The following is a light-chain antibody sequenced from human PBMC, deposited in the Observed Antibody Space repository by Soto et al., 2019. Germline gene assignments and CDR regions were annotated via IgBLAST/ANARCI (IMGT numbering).Light chain of an antibody. CDR1: SSNIGAGYD. J-gene: IGLJ2*01. CDR2: GNS. V-gene: IGLV1-40*01. CDR3: QSYDSSHVV. Sequence: QSVLTQPPSVSGAPGQRVTISCTGSSSNIGAGYDVHWYQQLPGTAPKLLIYGNSNRPSGVPVRFSGSKSGTSASLAITGLQAEDEADYYCQSYDSSHVVFGGGTKVTVL.